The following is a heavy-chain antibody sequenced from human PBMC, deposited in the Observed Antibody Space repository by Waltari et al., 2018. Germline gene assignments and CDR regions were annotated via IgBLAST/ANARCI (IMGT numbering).Heavy chain of an antibody. J-gene: IGHJ4*02. CDR2: IWYDGSNK. V-gene: IGHV3-30*18. D-gene: IGHD6-6*01. CDR3: AKDRSSSPSYYFDY. Sequence: QVQLVESGGGVVQPGRSLRLSCAASGFTFSSYGMHWVRQAPGKGLGWVAVIWYDGSNKYYADSVKGRFTISRDKSKNTLYLQMNSLRAEDTAMYYCAKDRSSSPSYYFDYWGQGTLVTVSS. CDR1: GFTFSSYG.